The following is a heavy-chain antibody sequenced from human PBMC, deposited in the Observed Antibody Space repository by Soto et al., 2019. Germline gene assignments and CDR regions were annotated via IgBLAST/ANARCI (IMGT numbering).Heavy chain of an antibody. CDR3: AREGIHVDTAMGGNWFDP. CDR1: GGSVSSGSYY. CDR2: IYYSGIT. J-gene: IGHJ5*02. D-gene: IGHD5-18*01. Sequence: SETLSLTCTVSGGSVSSGSYYWSWIRQPPGKGLEWIGYIYYSGITNYNPPLKSRVTISVDTSKNQFSLKLSSVTAADTAVYYCAREGIHVDTAMGGNWFDPWGQGTLVTVSS. V-gene: IGHV4-61*01.